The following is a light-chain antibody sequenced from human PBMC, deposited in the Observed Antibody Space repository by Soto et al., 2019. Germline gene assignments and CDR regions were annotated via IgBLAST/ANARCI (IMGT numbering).Light chain of an antibody. V-gene: IGKV3-20*01. J-gene: IGKJ4*01. CDR2: GAS. CDR1: QSVSTKS. CDR3: QQYGSSVLT. Sequence: EMVITQSPDTLSLSPGERATLSCRASQSVSTKSLAWYQQKPGQAPRPLIYGASSRATGTPDRFSGSGSGTDFTLIISRLEPEDFAVYYCQQYGSSVLTFGGGTKVDIK.